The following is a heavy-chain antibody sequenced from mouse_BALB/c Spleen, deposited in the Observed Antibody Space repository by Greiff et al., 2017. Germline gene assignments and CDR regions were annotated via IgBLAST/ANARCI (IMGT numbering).Heavy chain of an antibody. CDR1: GFTFTDYY. Sequence: EVQRVESGGGLVQPGGSLRLSCATSGFTFTDYYLSWVRQPPGKALEWLGFIRNKANGYTTEYSASVKGRFTISRDNSQSILYLQMNTLRAEDSATYYCARRNLSFLAYWGQGTTLTVSS. CDR2: IRNKANGYTT. J-gene: IGHJ2*01. V-gene: IGHV7-3*02. CDR3: ARRNLSFLAY. D-gene: IGHD1-2*01.